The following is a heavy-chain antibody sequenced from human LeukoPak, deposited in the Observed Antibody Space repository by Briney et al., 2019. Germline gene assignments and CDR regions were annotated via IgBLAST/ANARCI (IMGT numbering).Heavy chain of an antibody. D-gene: IGHD6-13*01. Sequence: PGGSLRLSCAASGFTFSSYWMTWVRQAPGKGLEWVANIKQDGSEKYYVDSVKGRFTISRDNAKNSLYLQMDSLRAEDSAVYYCARVTRGLTVAGMRGYYYYYMDVWGKGTTVTVSS. CDR3: ARVTRGLTVAGMRGYYYYYMDV. V-gene: IGHV3-7*04. CDR1: GFTFSSYW. J-gene: IGHJ6*03. CDR2: IKQDGSEK.